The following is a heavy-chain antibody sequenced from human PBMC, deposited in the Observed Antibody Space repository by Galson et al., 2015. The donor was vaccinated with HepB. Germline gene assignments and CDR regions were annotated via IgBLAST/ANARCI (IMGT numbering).Heavy chain of an antibody. CDR1: GFIFSNYG. D-gene: IGHD1-26*01. CDR2: IWYDGSYK. Sequence: SLRLSCAASGFIFSNYGLHWVRQAPGKGLEWVAVIWYDGSYKYYADSVKGRFTISRDNSKNTLYLQMSSLRAEDTAVYYCAKDPHSGSSSWSFEHWGQGILVTVSS. CDR3: AKDPHSGSSSWSFEH. J-gene: IGHJ4*02. V-gene: IGHV3-33*06.